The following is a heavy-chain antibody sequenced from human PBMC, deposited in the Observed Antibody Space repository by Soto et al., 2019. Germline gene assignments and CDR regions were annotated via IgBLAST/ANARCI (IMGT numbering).Heavy chain of an antibody. CDR2: IHHSGSI. Sequence: PSGTLALTCTVSGDSISSDYYHWTWIRQSPGKGLEWIGYIHHSGSILYNPSLKSRVTISVDTSKNQFSLHLTSVTAADTAVYLCAREDDGGDSLDVWGQGTTVNVSS. CDR1: GDSISSDYYH. J-gene: IGHJ6*02. D-gene: IGHD2-21*02. V-gene: IGHV4-30-4*08. CDR3: AREDDGGDSLDV.